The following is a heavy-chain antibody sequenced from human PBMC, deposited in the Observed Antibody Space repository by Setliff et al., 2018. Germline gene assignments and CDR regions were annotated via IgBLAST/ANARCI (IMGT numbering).Heavy chain of an antibody. J-gene: IGHJ2*01. CDR1: GFTFSDYY. V-gene: IGHV3-11*05. CDR2: ISSSSSYT. D-gene: IGHD6-19*01. CDR3: ARDRSWHSSGWTDL. Sequence: GESLKISCAASGFTFSDYYMSWIRQAPGKGLEWVSYISSSSSYTNYADSVKGRFTISRDNAKNSLYLQMSSLRAEDTAVYYCARDRSWHSSGWTDLWGRGTLVTVSS.